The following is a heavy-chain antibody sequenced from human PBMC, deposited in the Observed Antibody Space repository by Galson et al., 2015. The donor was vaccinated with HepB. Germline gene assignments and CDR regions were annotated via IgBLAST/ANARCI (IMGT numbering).Heavy chain of an antibody. V-gene: IGHV3-49*03. D-gene: IGHD3-10*01. J-gene: IGHJ4*02. CDR1: GFTFGDYV. Sequence: SLRLSCAASGFTFGDYVMSWFRQAPGKGLEWVGFIRKKAYGETTEYAASVKGRFTISRDDSKSIAYLQMNSLQTEDTAVYYCGRGKAGTTGVAEYWGQGASVSVSP. CDR3: GRGKAGTTGVAEY. CDR2: IRKKAYGETT.